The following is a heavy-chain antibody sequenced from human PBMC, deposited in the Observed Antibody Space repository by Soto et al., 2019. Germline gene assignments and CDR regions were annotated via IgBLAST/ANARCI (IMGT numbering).Heavy chain of an antibody. Sequence: ASVKVSCKASGYTFTIYGIIWVRQAPGQGLEWMGWISAYNGNTNYAQKLQGRVTMTTDTSTSTAYMELRSLRSDDTAVYYCARVYPYCSGGSCYLSAFDIWGQGTMVTVSS. CDR1: GYTFTIYG. CDR2: ISAYNGNT. CDR3: ARVYPYCSGGSCYLSAFDI. V-gene: IGHV1-18*01. D-gene: IGHD2-15*01. J-gene: IGHJ3*02.